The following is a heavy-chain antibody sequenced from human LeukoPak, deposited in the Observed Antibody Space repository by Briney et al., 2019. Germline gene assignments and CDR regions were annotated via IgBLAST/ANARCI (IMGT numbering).Heavy chain of an antibody. CDR3: VKDSFILEGGVGSDDGFAV. Sequence: GGSLRLSCAASGFTFSSYAMHWVRQAPGKGLEWVSVVGDSAETTHYADSVKGRFFISRDNSKNTVHLQMNSLRAEDTALYYCVKDSFILEGGVGSDDGFAVWGQGTMVTVSS. CDR2: VGDSAETT. J-gene: IGHJ3*01. CDR1: GFTFSSYA. D-gene: IGHD3-3*01. V-gene: IGHV3-23*01.